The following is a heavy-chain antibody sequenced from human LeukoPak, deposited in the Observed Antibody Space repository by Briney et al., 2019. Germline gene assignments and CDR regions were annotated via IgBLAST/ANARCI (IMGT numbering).Heavy chain of an antibody. V-gene: IGHV1-2*04. J-gene: IGHJ4*02. CDR3: ARDKGSSWYWEY. CDR2: INPNSGGT. D-gene: IGHD6-13*01. Sequence: ASVKVSCKASGYTFTGYYMHWVRQAPGQGLEWMGWINPNSGGTNYAEKFQGWVTMTRDTSISTAYMELSRLRSDDTAVYYCARDKGSSWYWEYWGQGTLVTVSS. CDR1: GYTFTGYY.